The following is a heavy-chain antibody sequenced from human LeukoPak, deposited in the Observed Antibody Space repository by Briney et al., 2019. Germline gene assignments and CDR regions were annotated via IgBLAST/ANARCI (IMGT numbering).Heavy chain of an antibody. CDR2: ISAYNGNT. J-gene: IGHJ5*02. Sequence: GASVKVSCKASGGTFTSYGISWVRQAPGQGLEWMGWISAYNGNTNYAQKLQGRVTITADESTSTAYMELSSLRSEDTAVYYCARSEYYYGSGSKRPKGGWFDPWGQGTLVTVSS. CDR1: GGTFTSYG. V-gene: IGHV1-18*01. D-gene: IGHD3-10*01. CDR3: ARSEYYYGSGSKRPKGGWFDP.